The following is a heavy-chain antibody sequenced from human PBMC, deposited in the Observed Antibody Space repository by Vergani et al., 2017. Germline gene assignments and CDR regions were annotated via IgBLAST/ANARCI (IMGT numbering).Heavy chain of an antibody. D-gene: IGHD1-14*01. Sequence: QVTLRESGPALVKPTQTLTLTCTFSGFSLSTSGVGVGWIRQPPGKALEWLALIYWNDDKRYSPSLKSRLTITKDTSKNQVVLTMTNMDPVDTATYYCAHSYRPWHAFDIWGQGTMVTVSS. CDR3: AHSYRPWHAFDI. CDR1: GFSLSTSGVG. V-gene: IGHV2-5*01. J-gene: IGHJ3*02. CDR2: IYWNDDK.